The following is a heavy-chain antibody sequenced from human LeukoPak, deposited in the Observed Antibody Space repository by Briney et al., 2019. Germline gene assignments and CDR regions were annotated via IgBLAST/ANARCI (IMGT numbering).Heavy chain of an antibody. CDR2: ISGSGGST. CDR3: AKDRAAADDYFDY. Sequence: GGSLRLSCAASGFTFSSYAMHWVRQAPGKGLEWVSAISGSGGSTYYADSVKGRFTISRDNSKNTLYLQMNSLRAEDTAVYYCAKDRAAADDYFDYWGQGTLVTVSS. V-gene: IGHV3-23*01. J-gene: IGHJ4*02. D-gene: IGHD6-13*01. CDR1: GFTFSSYA.